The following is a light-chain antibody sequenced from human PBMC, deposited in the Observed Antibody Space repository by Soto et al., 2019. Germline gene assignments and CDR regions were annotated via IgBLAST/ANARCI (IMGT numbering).Light chain of an antibody. CDR1: QSVRDGY. CDR2: DTS. V-gene: IGKV3-20*01. CDR3: QQYGSSPGT. J-gene: IGKJ1*01. Sequence: EIVLTQSPGTLSLSPGERATLSCRASQSVRDGYFACYQQKPGQAPSLLLYDTSTRATGVPDRFSGSGSGTDFALTISRVEPEDFALYFCQQYGSSPGTFGQGTKVEI.